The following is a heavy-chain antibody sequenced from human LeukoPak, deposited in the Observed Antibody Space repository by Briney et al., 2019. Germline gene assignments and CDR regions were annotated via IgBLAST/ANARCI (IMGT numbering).Heavy chain of an antibody. D-gene: IGHD3-10*01. CDR3: AGHAGATQGPFDH. Sequence: GGSLRLSCEASGFTVSSNYMDWVRRAPGKGLEWVSVIQTDGNTNYADSVEGRFTISRDNSKNTLYLQMNNLRAEDTAVYCCAGHAGATQGPFDHWGQGTLVTVSS. J-gene: IGHJ4*02. CDR2: IQTDGNT. CDR1: GFTVSSNY. V-gene: IGHV3-53*01.